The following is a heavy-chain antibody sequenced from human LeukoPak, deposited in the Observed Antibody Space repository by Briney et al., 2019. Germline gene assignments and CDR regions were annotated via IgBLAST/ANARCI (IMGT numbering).Heavy chain of an antibody. CDR3: ARGGGLDV. CDR1: GFTFSNYW. D-gene: IGHD3-16*01. V-gene: IGHV3-7*03. Sequence: QSGGSLRLSCAVSGFTFSNYWMSWVRQAPGKGLEWVASINHNGNVNYYVDSVKGRFTISRDNAKNSLYLQMSNLRAEDTAVYFCARGGGLDVWGQGATVTVSS. J-gene: IGHJ6*02. CDR2: INHNGNVN.